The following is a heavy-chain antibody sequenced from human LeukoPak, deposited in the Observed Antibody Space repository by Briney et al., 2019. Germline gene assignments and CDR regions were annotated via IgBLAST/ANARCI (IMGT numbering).Heavy chain of an antibody. CDR2: IIPIFGTA. CDR3: ARDSSTKYNWNDLLQQDYYYGMDV. CDR1: GGTFSSYA. V-gene: IGHV1-69*06. J-gene: IGHJ6*04. Sequence: APVKVSCKASGGTFSSYAISWVRQAPGQGLEWMGGIIPIFGTANYAQKFQGRVTITADKSTSTAYMELSSLRSEDTAVYYCARDSSTKYNWNDLLQQDYYYGMDVWGKGTTVTVSS. D-gene: IGHD1-1*01.